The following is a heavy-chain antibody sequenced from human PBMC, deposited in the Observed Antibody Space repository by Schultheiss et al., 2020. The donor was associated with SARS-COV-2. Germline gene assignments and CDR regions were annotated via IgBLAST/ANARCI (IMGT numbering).Heavy chain of an antibody. V-gene: IGHV1-2*06. Sequence: ASVKVSCKASGYTFTGYHIHWVRQAPGQGLEWMGRINPNSGGTKYAQKFQGRVTITRDTSASTAYMELSSLTYEDTAVYYCARGVGSSWFDPWGQGTLVTVSS. D-gene: IGHD6-13*01. CDR1: GYTFTGYH. CDR3: ARGVGSSWFDP. J-gene: IGHJ5*02. CDR2: INPNSGGT.